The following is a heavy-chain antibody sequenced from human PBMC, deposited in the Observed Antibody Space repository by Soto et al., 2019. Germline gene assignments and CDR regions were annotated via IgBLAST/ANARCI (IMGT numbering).Heavy chain of an antibody. J-gene: IGHJ4*02. CDR3: GKGPTFVDEFTLDY. V-gene: IGHV3-23*01. Sequence: GGSLRLSSAASGFTFSSYAMSWVRQAPGKGLEWVSAISGSGGSTYYADSVKGRFTISRDHSKTTLYLQMNSLRAEDTAVYYCGKGPTFVDEFTLDYWGQGTLGTVSS. D-gene: IGHD3-16*01. CDR2: ISGSGGST. CDR1: GFTFSSYA.